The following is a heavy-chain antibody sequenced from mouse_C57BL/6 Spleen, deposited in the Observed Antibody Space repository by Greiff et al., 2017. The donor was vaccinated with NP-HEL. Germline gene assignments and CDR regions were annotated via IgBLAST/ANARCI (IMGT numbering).Heavy chain of an antibody. CDR1: GYSFTDYN. J-gene: IGHJ1*03. V-gene: IGHV1-39*01. Sequence: VQLQQSGPELVKPGASVKISCKASGYSFTDYNMNWVKQSHGKSLEWIGVINPNYGTTSYNQKFKGKATLTVDPSSSTAYMQLNSLTSEDSAVYYCARSVCGSSLRYFDVWGTGTTVTVSS. CDR2: INPNYGTT. CDR3: ARSVCGSSLRYFDV. D-gene: IGHD1-1*01.